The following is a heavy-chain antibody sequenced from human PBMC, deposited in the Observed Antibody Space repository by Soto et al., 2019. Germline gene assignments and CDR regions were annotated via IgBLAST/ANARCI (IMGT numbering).Heavy chain of an antibody. Sequence: QVQLQESGPGLVKPSGTLSLTCAVYGDSMSTDNWWSWVRQPPGKGLEWIGEVYPDGSTNYNPSLXXXVXXSLDKSKNQFSLKVTSVTAADTAVYYCAKVSPYGSANYFDPWGQGTLVIVSS. CDR1: GDSMSTDNW. CDR2: VYPDGST. V-gene: IGHV4-4*02. J-gene: IGHJ5*02. D-gene: IGHD3-10*01. CDR3: AKVSPYGSANYFDP.